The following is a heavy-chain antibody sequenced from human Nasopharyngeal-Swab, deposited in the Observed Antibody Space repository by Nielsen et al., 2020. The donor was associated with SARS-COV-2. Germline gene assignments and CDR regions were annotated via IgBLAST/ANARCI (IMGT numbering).Heavy chain of an antibody. J-gene: IGHJ3*02. Sequence: GGSLRLSCTASGFTFGDYAMSWVRQAPGKGLEWVGFIRSKAYGGTTEYAAPVKGRFTISRDDSKSIAYLQMNSLKTEDTAVYYCTREIEYSSSSGAFDIWGQGTMVTVSS. V-gene: IGHV3-49*04. D-gene: IGHD6-6*01. CDR3: TREIEYSSSSGAFDI. CDR2: IRSKAYGGTT. CDR1: GFTFGDYA.